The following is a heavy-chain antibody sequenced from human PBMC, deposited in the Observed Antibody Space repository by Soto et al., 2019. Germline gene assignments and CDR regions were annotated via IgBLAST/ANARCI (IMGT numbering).Heavy chain of an antibody. J-gene: IGHJ4*02. Sequence: GASVKVSCKASGYTFINYAFSWVRQAPGQGLEWMGWISAYNGNTNYAQKLQGRVTMTTDTSTSTAYMELRSLRSDDTAVYYCARGWFGEFMYYFDDWGQGTLVTVSS. CDR2: ISAYNGNT. V-gene: IGHV1-18*01. CDR3: ARGWFGEFMYYFDD. D-gene: IGHD3-10*01. CDR1: GYTFINYA.